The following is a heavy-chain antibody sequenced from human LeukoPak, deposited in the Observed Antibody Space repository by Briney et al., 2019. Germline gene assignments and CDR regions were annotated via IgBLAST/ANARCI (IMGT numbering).Heavy chain of an antibody. CDR1: GFTFGSYA. D-gene: IGHD3-10*01. CDR3: AKLLRGVVVPYFDY. V-gene: IGHV3-23*01. Sequence: GGSLRLSCEASGFTFGSYAMSWVRQAPGKGLEWVSAISGSADRTYYADSVKGRFTVSRDTSKNTLFLQMNSLRAEDTAIYYCAKLLRGVVVPYFDYWGQGTLVTVSS. J-gene: IGHJ4*02. CDR2: ISGSADRT.